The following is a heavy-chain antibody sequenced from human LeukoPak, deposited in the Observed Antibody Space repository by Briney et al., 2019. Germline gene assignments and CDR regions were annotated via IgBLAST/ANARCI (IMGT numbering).Heavy chain of an antibody. J-gene: IGHJ6*03. CDR1: GFTFSSYW. CDR3: AKGSKEVLFTRDHYMDV. V-gene: IGHV3-74*01. Sequence: GGSLRLSCAASGFTFSSYWMHWVRQAPGKGLVWVSRINSGGSSTSYADSVKGRFTISRDNSKNTLYLQMNSLRAEDTAVYYCAKGSKEVLFTRDHYMDVWGKGTTVTISS. CDR2: INSGGSST. D-gene: IGHD3-3*01.